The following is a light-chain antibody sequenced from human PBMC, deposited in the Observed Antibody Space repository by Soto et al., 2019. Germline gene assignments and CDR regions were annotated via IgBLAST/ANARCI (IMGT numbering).Light chain of an antibody. CDR2: DAS. J-gene: IGKJ1*01. Sequence: DIQMTQSPSTLSASVGDRVTITCRASQSISTWVAWYQQKPGKAPKLQMYDASTLESGVPSRFSGSGSGTEFTLTLSSLQPDDSATYYCQQYNSYVWTFGQGTKVEIK. V-gene: IGKV1-5*01. CDR1: QSISTW. CDR3: QQYNSYVWT.